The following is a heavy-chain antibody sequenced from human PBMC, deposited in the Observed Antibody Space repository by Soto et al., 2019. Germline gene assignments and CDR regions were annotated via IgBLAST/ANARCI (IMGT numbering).Heavy chain of an antibody. CDR2: IWYDGSNK. CDR3: ARDGGTTEDRDFDWTHYYYMDV. V-gene: IGHV3-33*01. D-gene: IGHD4-17*01. Sequence: QVQLVESGGGVVQPGRSLRLSCAASGFTFSSYGMHWVRQAPGKGLEWVAVIWYDGSNKYYADSVKGRFTISRDNSKNPLYLQMNSLRAEDTAVYYCARDGGTTEDRDFDWTHYYYMDVWGKGTTVTVSS. J-gene: IGHJ6*03. CDR1: GFTFSSYG.